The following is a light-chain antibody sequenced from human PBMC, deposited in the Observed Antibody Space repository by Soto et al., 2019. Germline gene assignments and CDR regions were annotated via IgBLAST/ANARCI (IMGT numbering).Light chain of an antibody. Sequence: AITQPPASLSASSGDRATVSCRGRKSGSSNLAWYQQKPGQAPRLLIYAASTRATGIPARFSGSGSGTEFTLTISRLEPEDFAVYYCQQYVSSPLTFGGGTKVDIK. V-gene: IGKV3-15*01. CDR3: QQYVSSPLT. CDR1: KSGSSN. J-gene: IGKJ4*01. CDR2: AAS.